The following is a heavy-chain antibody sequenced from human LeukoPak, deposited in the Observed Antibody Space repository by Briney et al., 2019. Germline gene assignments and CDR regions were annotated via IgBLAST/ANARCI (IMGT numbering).Heavy chain of an antibody. D-gene: IGHD4-23*01. CDR1: GFTFSSYA. J-gene: IGHJ4*02. Sequence: GGSLRLSCAASGFTFSSYAMHWVRQAPGKGLEWVAVISYDGSNKYYADSVKGRFTISRDNSKNTLYLQMNSLRAEDTAVYYCARGRGGSYGGNSGHFDYWGQGALVTVSS. CDR3: ARGRGGSYGGNSGHFDY. CDR2: ISYDGSNK. V-gene: IGHV3-30-3*01.